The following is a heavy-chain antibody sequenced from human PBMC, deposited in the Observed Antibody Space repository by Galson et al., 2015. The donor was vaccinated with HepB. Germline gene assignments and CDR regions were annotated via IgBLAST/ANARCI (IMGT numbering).Heavy chain of an antibody. CDR1: GFTFSSYP. J-gene: IGHJ4*02. D-gene: IGHD6-19*01. CDR3: VRDNTSSCWVFDY. Sequence: SLRLSCAASGFTFSSYPLHWVRQAPGKGLEYVSAIRTNGGSAYYADSVKGRFTISRDNSKNTVYLQMSSLRAEDTALYYCVRDNTSSCWVFDYGGQGTLVTVTS. V-gene: IGHV3-64D*06. CDR2: IRTNGGSA.